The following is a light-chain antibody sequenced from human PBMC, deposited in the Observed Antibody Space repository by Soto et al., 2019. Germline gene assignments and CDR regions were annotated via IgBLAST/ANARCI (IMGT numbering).Light chain of an antibody. CDR3: QQYGSSPQT. V-gene: IGKV3-20*01. J-gene: IGKJ1*01. CDR2: GAS. Sequence: EIVLTQSPGTLSLSPGERATLSCTASQSLSSSYLAWYQQKPGQAPRLLIYGASGRATGIPDRFSGGGFGADFALTISRLEPGDSAMYYCQQYGSSPQTFGQGTKVEIK. CDR1: QSLSSSY.